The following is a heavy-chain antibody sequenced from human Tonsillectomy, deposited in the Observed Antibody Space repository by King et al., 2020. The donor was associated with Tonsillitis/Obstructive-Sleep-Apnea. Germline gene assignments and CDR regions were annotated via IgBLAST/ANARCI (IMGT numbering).Heavy chain of an antibody. J-gene: IGHJ4*02. V-gene: IGHV3-11*05. CDR3: ARGPGFDSSTYYVH. CDR2: IIRSSSDR. Sequence: VQLVESGGGLVKPGGSLRLSCAASGFTFSDFYMSWVRQAPGKGLEWVSYIIRSSSDRNYADSVKGRFTISRDNPKNSLSLQMNSLRAEDTAVYYCARGPGFDSSTYYVHWGQGTLVTVSS. D-gene: IGHD3-22*01. CDR1: GFTFSDFY.